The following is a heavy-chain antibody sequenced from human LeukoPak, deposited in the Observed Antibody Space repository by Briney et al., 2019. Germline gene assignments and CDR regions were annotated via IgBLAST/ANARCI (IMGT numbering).Heavy chain of an antibody. J-gene: IGHJ4*02. Sequence: GASVKVSCKASGYTFSGHYLHWVRQAPGQGLEWMGRINPNSGGTKYAQKFQNRVTMTSDTFVSTAYMELNGLRSDDTAIYYCTRSWIQLWTPDFDHWGQGTLVTVSS. D-gene: IGHD5-18*01. CDR1: GYTFSGHY. CDR3: TRSWIQLWTPDFDH. CDR2: INPNSGGT. V-gene: IGHV1-2*06.